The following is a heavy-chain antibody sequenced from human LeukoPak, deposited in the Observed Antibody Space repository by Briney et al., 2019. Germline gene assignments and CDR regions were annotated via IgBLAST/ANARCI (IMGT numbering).Heavy chain of an antibody. D-gene: IGHD1-26*01. CDR1: GGTFSSYA. CDR2: IIPIFGIA. Sequence: SVKVSCKASGGTFSSYAISWVRQAPGQGLEWMGRIIPIFGIANYAQKFQGRVTITADKSTSTAYMELSSLGSEDTAVYYCASGGHSGSYVFDYWGQGTLVTVSS. J-gene: IGHJ4*02. CDR3: ASGGHSGSYVFDY. V-gene: IGHV1-69*04.